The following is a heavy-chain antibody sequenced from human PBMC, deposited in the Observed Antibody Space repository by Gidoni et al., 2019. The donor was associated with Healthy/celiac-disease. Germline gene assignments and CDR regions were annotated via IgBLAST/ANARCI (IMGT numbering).Heavy chain of an antibody. V-gene: IGHV2-5*01. J-gene: IGHJ4*02. CDR1: GFSLSTSGVG. CDR3: AHTHLTIFGVVTSY. D-gene: IGHD3-3*01. Sequence: QITLKESGPTLLTPTQTLTLTCTFSGFSLSTSGVGVGWIRQPPGKALEWLALIYWNDDKRYSPSLKSRLTITKDTSKNQVVLTMTNMDPVDTATYYCAHTHLTIFGVVTSYWGQGTLVTVSS. CDR2: IYWNDDK.